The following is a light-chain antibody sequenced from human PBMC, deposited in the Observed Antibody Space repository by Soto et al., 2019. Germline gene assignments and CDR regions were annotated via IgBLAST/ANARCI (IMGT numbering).Light chain of an antibody. V-gene: IGLV3-21*02. CDR2: DDS. J-gene: IGLJ1*01. CDR3: QVWDSSSDPFV. CDR1: NIGSKS. Sequence: SYELTQPPSVSVAPGQTARITCGGNNIGSKSVHWYQQKPGQAPVLVVYDDSYRPSGIPERFSGSNSGNTTTLTISRVEAGDEADYYCQVWDSSSDPFVFGTGTKVTVL.